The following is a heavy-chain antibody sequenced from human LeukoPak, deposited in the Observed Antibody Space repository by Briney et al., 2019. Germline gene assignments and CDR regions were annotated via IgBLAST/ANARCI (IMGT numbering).Heavy chain of an antibody. CDR2: IYHSTSS. CDR1: GGSISSSSYY. J-gene: IGHJ4*02. D-gene: IGHD4-17*01. CDR3: GRHTSLTTVTF. Sequence: SETLSLTCTVSGGSISSSSYYWVWIRQPPGQGLEYIVSIYHSTSSYYNPSLKSRVPISVDTSKNQFSLKLSSVTAADTAVYYCGRHTSLTTVTFWGQGNLVTVSS. V-gene: IGHV4-39*01.